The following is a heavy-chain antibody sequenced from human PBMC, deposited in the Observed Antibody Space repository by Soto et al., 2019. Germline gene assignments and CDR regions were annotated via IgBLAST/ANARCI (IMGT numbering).Heavy chain of an antibody. Sequence: GGSLRLSCAASGFTVRSHYMSWVRQAPGKGLEWVSAIYSGGSTYYADSVKGRFTISRDNSKNTLYLQMNSLRAEDTAVYYCARALAHRGGFRDYYDSPGWFDPWGQGTLVTVSS. CDR2: IYSGGST. V-gene: IGHV3-53*01. CDR3: ARALAHRGGFRDYYDSPGWFDP. CDR1: GFTVRSHY. J-gene: IGHJ5*02. D-gene: IGHD3-22*01.